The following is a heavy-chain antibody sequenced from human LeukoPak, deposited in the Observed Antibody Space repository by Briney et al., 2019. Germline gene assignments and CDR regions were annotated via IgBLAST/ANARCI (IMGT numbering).Heavy chain of an antibody. Sequence: KVSCKGSGYIFTNYWIGWVRQMPGKGLEWMGIIYPGDSDTRYSPSFQGQVTISADKSISTAYLQWSSLKASDSAMYYCARGGNCTGGSCYGAFDIWGQGTMVTGSS. CDR3: ARGGNCTGGSCYGAFDI. CDR2: IYPGDSDT. V-gene: IGHV5-51*01. J-gene: IGHJ3*02. D-gene: IGHD2-15*01. CDR1: GYIFTNYW.